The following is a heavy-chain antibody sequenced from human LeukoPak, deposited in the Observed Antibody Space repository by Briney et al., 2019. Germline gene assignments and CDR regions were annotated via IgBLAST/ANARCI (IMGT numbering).Heavy chain of an antibody. CDR3: AKARAYYYGSGGYYFDY. CDR1: GFTFSSYA. Sequence: PGGSLRLSCAASGFTFSSYAMSWVRQAPGKGLEWVSAISGSGGSTYYADSVKGRFTISRDNSKNTLYLQMNSLRAEDTAVYYCAKARAYYYGSGGYYFDYWGQGTLVTVSS. D-gene: IGHD3-10*01. CDR2: ISGSGGST. V-gene: IGHV3-23*01. J-gene: IGHJ4*02.